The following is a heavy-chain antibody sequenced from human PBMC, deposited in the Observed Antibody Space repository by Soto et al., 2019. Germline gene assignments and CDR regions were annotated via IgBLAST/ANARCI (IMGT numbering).Heavy chain of an antibody. CDR2: IYHTGNT. V-gene: IGHV4-39*02. Sequence: SETLSLTCTVSGGSISNSRYYWAWIRQPPEKGLEWIGSIYHTGNTYFNPSLRSRVTISVYTPKNYFSLNLTSVTAADTAVYYCARDYYDSSDYTTNWFDPWGQGTLVTVSS. D-gene: IGHD3-22*01. CDR3: ARDYYDSSDYTTNWFDP. J-gene: IGHJ5*02. CDR1: GGSISNSRYY.